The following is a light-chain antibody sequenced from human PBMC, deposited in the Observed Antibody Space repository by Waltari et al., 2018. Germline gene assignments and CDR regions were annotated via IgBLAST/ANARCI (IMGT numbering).Light chain of an antibody. V-gene: IGKV2-29*02. J-gene: IGKJ1*01. CDR1: QSLLHSNGNTY. CDR2: RVS. Sequence: DIVMTQTPLSLPVTPGEPASISCRSSQSLLHSNGNTYLYWYLQKPGQPPRLLIYRVSNRFSVVTDRFSGSGAGTDFTLKISRVEAEDVGVYYCMQALQTPRTFGQGTKVEIK. CDR3: MQALQTPRT.